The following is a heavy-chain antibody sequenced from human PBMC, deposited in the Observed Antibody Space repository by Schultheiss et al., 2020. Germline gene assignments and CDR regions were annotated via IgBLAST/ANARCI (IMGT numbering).Heavy chain of an antibody. J-gene: IGHJ6*02. CDR3: ARSGLPLGGMDV. CDR1: GSTFTGYY. CDR2: INPNSGGT. D-gene: IGHD5-18*01. Sequence: ASVKVSCKASGSTFTGYYMHWVRQAPGQGLEWMGWINPNSGGTNYAQKFQGWVTMTRDTSISTAYMELSRLRSDDTAVYYCARSGLPLGGMDVWGQGTTVTFSS. V-gene: IGHV1-2*04.